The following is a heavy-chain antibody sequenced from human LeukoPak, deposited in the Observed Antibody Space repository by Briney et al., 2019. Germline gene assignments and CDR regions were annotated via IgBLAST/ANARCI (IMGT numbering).Heavy chain of an antibody. CDR1: GFTFSSYA. V-gene: IGHV3-23*01. CDR3: AKRGYCSSTSCYEGGDYYYYMDV. CDR2: ISGSGGST. Sequence: PGGYLRLSCAASGFTFSSYAMSWVRQAPGKGLEWVSAISGSGGSTYYADSVKGRFTISRDNSKNTLYLQMNSLRAEDTAVYYCAKRGYCSSTSCYEGGDYYYYMDVWGKGTTVTVSS. D-gene: IGHD2-2*01. J-gene: IGHJ6*03.